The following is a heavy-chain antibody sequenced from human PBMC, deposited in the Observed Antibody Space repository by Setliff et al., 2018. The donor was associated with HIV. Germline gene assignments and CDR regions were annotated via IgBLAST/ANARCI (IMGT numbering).Heavy chain of an antibody. V-gene: IGHV4-39*01. CDR1: GGSISTTSYY. CDR3: ARVVDADYLDY. CDR2: VFYSGSA. J-gene: IGHJ4*02. Sequence: SETLSLTCTVSGGSISTTSYYWAWIRQPPGKGLEWIGSVFYSGSAYYNASLKSRVTISVDTSKNQFSLKLNSVTAADTAMYYCARVVDADYLDYWGQGTPVTVSS. D-gene: IGHD2-15*01.